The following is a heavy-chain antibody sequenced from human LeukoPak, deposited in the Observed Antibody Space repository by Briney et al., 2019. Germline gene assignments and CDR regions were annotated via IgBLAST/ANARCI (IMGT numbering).Heavy chain of an antibody. CDR1: GFTFSSYA. V-gene: IGHV3-23*01. CDR3: AKDGCSSTSCYDHYYGMDV. J-gene: IGHJ6*02. CDR2: ISGSGGRT. Sequence: GGSLRLSCAASGFTFSSYAMSWVRQAPGKGLEWVSAISGSGGRTYYADSVKGRFTISRDNSKNTLYLQMNSLRAEDTAVYYCAKDGCSSTSCYDHYYGMDVWGQGTTVTVSS. D-gene: IGHD2-2*01.